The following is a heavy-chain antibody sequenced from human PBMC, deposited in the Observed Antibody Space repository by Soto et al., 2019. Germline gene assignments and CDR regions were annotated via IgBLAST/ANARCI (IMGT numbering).Heavy chain of an antibody. CDR2: FSSTGST. Sequence: SETLSLTCAVSGASITYYYWNWIRQPPGRGLEWIVSFSSTGSTVYNPSLRSRVTISLDTSKNQFSLTLNSVTAADTAVYYCAKGSQYDILTAYHAFDSWGQGTLVTVSS. D-gene: IGHD3-9*01. J-gene: IGHJ4*02. CDR1: GASITYYY. V-gene: IGHV4-59*01. CDR3: AKGSQYDILTAYHAFDS.